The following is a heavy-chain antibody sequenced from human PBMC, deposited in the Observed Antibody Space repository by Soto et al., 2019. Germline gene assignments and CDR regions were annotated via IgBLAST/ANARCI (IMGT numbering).Heavy chain of an antibody. Sequence: QVQLVESGGGVVRPGRSLRLSCAASGFTFSIFAMHWVRQAPGKGLEWVAVMSYDEKNKYYADSVKGRFTISRDISKNTLYLQMSGLRPEDTAVYYCARAGAEAAVTGPAPRLDSWGRGTLVTVS. D-gene: IGHD6-19*01. CDR3: ARAGAEAAVTGPAPRLDS. CDR1: GFTFSIFA. V-gene: IGHV3-30*04. J-gene: IGHJ4*02. CDR2: MSYDEKNK.